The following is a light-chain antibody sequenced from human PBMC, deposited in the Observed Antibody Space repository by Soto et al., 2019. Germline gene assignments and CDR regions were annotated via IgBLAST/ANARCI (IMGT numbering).Light chain of an antibody. CDR1: LSVPNSY. CDR3: QQYDNWPKT. J-gene: IGKJ1*01. Sequence: IVLTQSPVTLSLSAGGRATLSGSSSLSVPNSYLAWYQQKPGQAPRLLIYGASTRATGIPARFSGSGSGTEFTLTISSLQSEDFAVYYCQQYDNWPKTFGQGTKVDIK. V-gene: IGKV3-15*01. CDR2: GAS.